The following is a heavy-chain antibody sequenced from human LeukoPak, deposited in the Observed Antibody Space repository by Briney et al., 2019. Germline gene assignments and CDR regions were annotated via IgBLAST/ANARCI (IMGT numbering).Heavy chain of an antibody. V-gene: IGHV3-33*01. J-gene: IGHJ4*02. CDR2: IWYDGSRK. CDR3: ARDGGSGIDS. CDR1: GFSLTTYG. Sequence: GGSLRLSCAASGFSLTTYGTHWLRQAPGKGLEWVAVIWYDGSRKFYGDSVKGRFTVSRDTSENTMYLQMNTLRVDDTAVYYCARDGGSGIDSWGQGTLVTVSS. D-gene: IGHD3-10*01.